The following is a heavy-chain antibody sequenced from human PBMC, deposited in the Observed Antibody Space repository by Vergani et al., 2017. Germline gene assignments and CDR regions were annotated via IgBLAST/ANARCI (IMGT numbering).Heavy chain of an antibody. Sequence: QVQLQESGPGLVKPSETLSLTCTVSGGSISSYYWSWIRQPPGKGLEWIGYIYYSGSTNYNPSLKSRVTISVDTSKNQFSLKLSSVTAADTAVYYCARAAGTQFPYYDYDGIDVWGQGTTVTVSS. CDR2: IYYSGST. D-gene: IGHD6-19*01. CDR3: ARAAGTQFPYYDYDGIDV. V-gene: IGHV4-59*08. CDR1: GGSISSYY. J-gene: IGHJ6*02.